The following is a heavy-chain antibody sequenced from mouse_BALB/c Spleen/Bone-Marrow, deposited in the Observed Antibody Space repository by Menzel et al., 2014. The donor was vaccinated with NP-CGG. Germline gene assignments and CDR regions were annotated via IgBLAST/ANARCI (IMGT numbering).Heavy chain of an antibody. Sequence: VQLQQSGAELVRPGSSVKISCKSSGYAFSTYWINWVKQRPGQGLERIGQIYPGDGDTDFNGKFKGKATLTADRSSNTAYMEFSSLTSEDSAVYFCARGGISVDYWGQGTTLTVSS. CDR3: ARGGISVDY. J-gene: IGHJ2*01. V-gene: IGHV1-80*01. CDR1: GYAFSTYW. CDR2: IYPGDGDT.